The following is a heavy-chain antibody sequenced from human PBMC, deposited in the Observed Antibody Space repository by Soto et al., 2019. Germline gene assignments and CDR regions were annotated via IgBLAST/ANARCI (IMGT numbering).Heavy chain of an antibody. CDR1: GFIFKMYW. D-gene: IGHD3-10*01. J-gene: IGHJ4*02. Sequence: GGSLRLSCAASGFIFKMYWMHWVRQSPGKGLVWISRIYSDGTYSDYADSVRGRFTISRDNVNDTLYLQMNNLRAEDSGLYYCTRGPRPISTGTGAYWGQGTQVTVSS. CDR2: IYSDGTYS. CDR3: TRGPRPISTGTGAY. V-gene: IGHV3-74*01.